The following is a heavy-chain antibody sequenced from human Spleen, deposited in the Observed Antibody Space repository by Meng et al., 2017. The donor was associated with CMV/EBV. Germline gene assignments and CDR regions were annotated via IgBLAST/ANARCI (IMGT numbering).Heavy chain of an antibody. J-gene: IGHJ5*02. CDR1: GGSSRGSSYY. CDR2: LYYRGST. Sequence: LQTHVACPELVHPSEALSRPLRVTGGSSRGSSYYLCWSLHPPATGLGWIWSLYYRGSTYYNPSPKIRVTISVDTSKNQFSLKLSSVTAADTAVYYCARDSGRFSRVNWFDPWGQGTLVTVSS. CDR3: ARDSGRFSRVNWFDP. D-gene: IGHD1-26*01. V-gene: IGHV4-39*07.